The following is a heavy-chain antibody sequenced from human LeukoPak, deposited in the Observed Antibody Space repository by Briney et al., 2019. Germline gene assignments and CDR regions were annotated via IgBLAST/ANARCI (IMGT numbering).Heavy chain of an antibody. CDR2: IIPIFAIV. J-gene: IGHJ4*02. V-gene: IGHV1-69*04. D-gene: IGHD3-22*01. Sequence: SVKVSCKASGGTLSSYALNWVRQAPGQGLEWIGRIIPIFAIVNYAQNFQGRVTITADKSTNTAYMELSSLRFEGTAFYYCARADSSGYSLDENFDYWGQGTLVTVSS. CDR3: ARADSSGYSLDENFDY. CDR1: GGTLSSYA.